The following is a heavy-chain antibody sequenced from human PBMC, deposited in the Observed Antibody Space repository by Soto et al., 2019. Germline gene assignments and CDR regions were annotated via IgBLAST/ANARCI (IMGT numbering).Heavy chain of an antibody. CDR3: TTDGFSGIVGI. Sequence: GSMRLSCATCGFPFMTSLITWVRQAPGKGLEWVGRIKSKNSGETRDYAAPVKGRFIISRDDSKSMLYLEMNSLKIEDTGVYYCTTDGFSGIVGIWGQGAMVTVSS. CDR1: GFPFMTSL. V-gene: IGHV3-15*01. CDR2: IKSKNSGETR. D-gene: IGHD1-26*01. J-gene: IGHJ3*02.